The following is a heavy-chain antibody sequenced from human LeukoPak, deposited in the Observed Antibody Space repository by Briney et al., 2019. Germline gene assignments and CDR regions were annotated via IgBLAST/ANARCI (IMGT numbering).Heavy chain of an antibody. Sequence: GGSLRLSCAASGFTFSSYAMSWVRQAPGKGLEWVSAISGSGGSTYYADSVKGPFTISRDNSMNTLYLQMNRLRAEDTAVYYCAKDRVGATTETFDYWGQGTLVTVSS. CDR2: ISGSGGST. CDR1: GFTFSSYA. D-gene: IGHD1-26*01. J-gene: IGHJ4*02. V-gene: IGHV3-23*01. CDR3: AKDRVGATTETFDY.